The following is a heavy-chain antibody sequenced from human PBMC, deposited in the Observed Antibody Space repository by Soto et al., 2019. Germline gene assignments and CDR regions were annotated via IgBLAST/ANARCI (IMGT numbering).Heavy chain of an antibody. CDR2: INPKSGGT. Sequence: AAVKDSYKACGYTFTVYYMHWVRQGPGQGLEWMGWINPKSGGTMYPQKFQGRVTMTWDTSISTAYMALTRLRSDDTAVYYCARDLAKGGGSAGFDYWGQGTLVTVSS. CDR3: ARDLAKGGGSAGFDY. D-gene: IGHD1-26*01. J-gene: IGHJ4*02. CDR1: GYTFTVYY. V-gene: IGHV1-2*02.